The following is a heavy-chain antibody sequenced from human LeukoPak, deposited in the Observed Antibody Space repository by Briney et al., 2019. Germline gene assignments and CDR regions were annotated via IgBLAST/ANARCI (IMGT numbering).Heavy chain of an antibody. CDR2: INPSGGST. D-gene: IGHD1-26*01. CDR3: ARDLEVTPRRGATNY. J-gene: IGHJ4*02. Sequence: RGASVKVSCKASGYTFTSYAMNWVRQAPGQGLEWMGIINPSGGSTSYAQKFQGRVTMTRDTSTSTVYMELSSLRSEDTAVYYCARDLEVTPRRGATNYWGQGTLVTVSS. CDR1: GYTFTSYA. V-gene: IGHV1-46*01.